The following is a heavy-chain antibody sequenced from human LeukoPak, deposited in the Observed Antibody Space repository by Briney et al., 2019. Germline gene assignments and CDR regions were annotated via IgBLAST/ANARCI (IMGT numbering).Heavy chain of an antibody. Sequence: KPSETLSLTCTVSGGSISSYYWSWIRQPPGKGLEWIGYIYYSGSTNYNPSLKSRVTISVDTSKNQFSLKLSSVTAADTAVYYCARDVGPSGSYYYYGMDVWGQGTTVTVSS. J-gene: IGHJ6*02. CDR1: GGSISSYY. V-gene: IGHV4-59*01. D-gene: IGHD1-26*01. CDR2: IYYSGST. CDR3: ARDVGPSGSYYYYGMDV.